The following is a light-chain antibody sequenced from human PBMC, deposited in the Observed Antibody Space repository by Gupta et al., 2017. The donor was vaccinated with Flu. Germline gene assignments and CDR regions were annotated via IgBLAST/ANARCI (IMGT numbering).Light chain of an antibody. Sequence: DIQMTQSPSSLSASVGDRVTITCRASQSISSYLNWYQQKPGKAPKLLIYAASSLQSVVPSRFSGSGSGTDFILTISSLQPEDFATYYCQQSYSPRTFGEGTKVEIK. CDR2: AAS. V-gene: IGKV1-39*01. CDR1: QSISSY. CDR3: QQSYSPRT. J-gene: IGKJ4*02.